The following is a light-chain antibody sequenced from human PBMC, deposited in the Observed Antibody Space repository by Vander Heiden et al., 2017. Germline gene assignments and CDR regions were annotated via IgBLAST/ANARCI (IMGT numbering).Light chain of an antibody. CDR3: QQYLAFPLT. CDR2: WAS. CDR1: QSVFYSPNNYNY. Sequence: DIVMTQSPDSLAVSLGERATIDCKSSQSVFYSPNNYNYLAWYQQKPGQPPKLLIYWASTRESGVPDRFSGSGSGTDFTLTISSLRAEDVAVYYCQQYLAFPLTFGGGTKVEIK. J-gene: IGKJ4*01. V-gene: IGKV4-1*01.